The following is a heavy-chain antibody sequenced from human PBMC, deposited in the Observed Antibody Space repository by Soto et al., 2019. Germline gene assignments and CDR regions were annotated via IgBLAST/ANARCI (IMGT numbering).Heavy chain of an antibody. J-gene: IGHJ2*01. CDR2: IYRSGST. CDR3: ARGLGTDWYIDL. Sequence: QVQLQESGPGLVKPSETLSLTCTVSAGSIGGYYWSWIRQPPGKGLEWIGFIYRSGSTNYNPSLKSRVTLSVDTSKNQFSLKLNSVTAADTAVYYCARGLGTDWYIDLWGRGTLVTVSS. V-gene: IGHV4-59*01. D-gene: IGHD7-27*01. CDR1: AGSIGGYY.